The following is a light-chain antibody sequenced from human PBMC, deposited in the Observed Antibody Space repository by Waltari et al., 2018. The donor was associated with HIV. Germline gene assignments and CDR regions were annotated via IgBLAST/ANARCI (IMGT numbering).Light chain of an antibody. J-gene: IGLJ2*01. CDR2: DVN. Sequence: QSALTQPRSVSGSPGQSVTISCTGSTGDVGTYNYVSWYYQKSGDAPQLIIYDVNQRPSGVPLRFSGAKSGATASLTISGLQPEDEGDFYCSSYGGSYSFVFGGGTRLTVL. CDR3: SSYGGSYSFV. V-gene: IGLV2-11*01. CDR1: TGDVGTYNY.